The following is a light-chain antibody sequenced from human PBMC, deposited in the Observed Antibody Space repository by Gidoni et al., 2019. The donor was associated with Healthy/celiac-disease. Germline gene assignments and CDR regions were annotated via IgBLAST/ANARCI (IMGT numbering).Light chain of an antibody. V-gene: IGKV1-39*01. CDR1: QSISSY. CDR3: QQSYSTPST. J-gene: IGKJ5*01. Sequence: DIQMTQSPSSLSASVGDRVTITCRASQSISSYLNWYQQKPGKAPKLLIYAASSLQRGGPSRFSGSGSGTDFTLTISSLQPEDFATYYCQQSYSTPSTFGQGTRLEIK. CDR2: AAS.